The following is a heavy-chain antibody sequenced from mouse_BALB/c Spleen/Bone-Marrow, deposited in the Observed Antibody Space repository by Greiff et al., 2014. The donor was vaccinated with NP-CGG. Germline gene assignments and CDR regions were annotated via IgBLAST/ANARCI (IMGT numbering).Heavy chain of an antibody. V-gene: IGHV1-20*02. Sequence: VQLQQSGPELVKPGASVKISCKASGYSFTGFFLNWVMQSRGKSLEWIGRINPYNGDTFYNPKFEGKATLTVDKSSSTAHMELRSLASEVSAVYYCARVYDYDAWFAYWGQGTLVTVSA. CDR2: INPYNGDT. CDR1: GYSFTGFF. D-gene: IGHD2-4*01. J-gene: IGHJ3*01. CDR3: ARVYDYDAWFAY.